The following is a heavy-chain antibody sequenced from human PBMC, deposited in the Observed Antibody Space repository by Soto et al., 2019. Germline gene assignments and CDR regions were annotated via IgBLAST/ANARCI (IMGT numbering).Heavy chain of an antibody. D-gene: IGHD2-2*02. CDR3: ARDGEGATAIPLSY. CDR1: GFTFSSYG. Sequence: QVQLVESGGGVVQPGRSLRLSCAASGFTFSSYGMHWVRQAPGKGLEWVAVIWYDGSNKYYADSVKGRFTISRDNSKNTLYLQMNSLRAEDTAVYYCARDGEGATAIPLSYWGQGTLVTVSP. CDR2: IWYDGSNK. V-gene: IGHV3-33*01. J-gene: IGHJ4*02.